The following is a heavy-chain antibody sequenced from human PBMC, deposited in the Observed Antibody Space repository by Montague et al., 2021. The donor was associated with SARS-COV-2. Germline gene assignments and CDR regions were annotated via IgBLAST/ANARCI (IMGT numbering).Heavy chain of an antibody. CDR3: ARRGYYDSAGYHWHLDL. CDR2: ISSNGKT. CDR1: GGSINDHS. D-gene: IGHD3-22*01. Sequence: SETLSLTCTVSGGSINDHSRCWIRQSPSPGLEWIWYISSNGKTNYNPSLKRRVTLSADASRNEFSLKPDSVTAADTAVYFCARRGYYDSAGYHWHLDLWGRGMLVTVSS. V-gene: IGHV4-4*09. J-gene: IGHJ2*01.